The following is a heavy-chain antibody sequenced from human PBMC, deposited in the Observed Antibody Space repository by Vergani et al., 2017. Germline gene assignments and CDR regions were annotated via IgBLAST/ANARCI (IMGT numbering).Heavy chain of an antibody. D-gene: IGHD2-2*02. CDR3: ARVIVVVPAAIPFGFDP. Sequence: VQLLESGGGLVQPGGSLRLSCAASGFTFSSYAMSWVRQAPGKGLEWIGYIYYSGSTNYNPSLKSRVTISVDTSKNQFSLKLSSVTAADTAVYYCARVIVVVPAAIPFGFDPWGQGTLVTVSS. J-gene: IGHJ5*02. V-gene: IGHV4-59*12. CDR1: GFTFSSYA. CDR2: IYYSGST.